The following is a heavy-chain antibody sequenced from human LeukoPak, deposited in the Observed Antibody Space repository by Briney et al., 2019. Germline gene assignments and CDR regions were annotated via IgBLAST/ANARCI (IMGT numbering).Heavy chain of an antibody. V-gene: IGHV3-74*01. D-gene: IGHD6-13*01. Sequence: PGGSLRLSCTASGLTFSSSWMHWVRQAPGEGLLWFSRSNSDGTSTTYADSVKGRFTISGDNAKNTLYLQMNSLRAEDTAVYYCARDDRENNGGYPAPDYWGQGTLVTVSS. CDR3: ARDDRENNGGYPAPDY. CDR2: SNSDGTST. J-gene: IGHJ4*02. CDR1: GLTFSSSW.